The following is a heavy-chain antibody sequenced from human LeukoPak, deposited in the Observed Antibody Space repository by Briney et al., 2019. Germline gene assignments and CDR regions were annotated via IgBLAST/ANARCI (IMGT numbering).Heavy chain of an antibody. CDR3: AKPISGGLAVTADWFHP. V-gene: IGHV3-23*01. CDR1: GFAFSVYA. Sequence: GGSLRPSCTASGFAFSVYAMSWLRQPPGKGLEWISTINANSGTTSYAASVRGRFTISRDNSKNTLYLQLNTLRADDTATYYCAKPISGGLAVTADWFHPWGQGTLVVVSS. CDR2: INANSGTT. J-gene: IGHJ5*01. D-gene: IGHD6-19*01.